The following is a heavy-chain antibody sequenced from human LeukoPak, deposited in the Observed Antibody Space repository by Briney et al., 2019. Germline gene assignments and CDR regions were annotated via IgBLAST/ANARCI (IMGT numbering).Heavy chain of an antibody. D-gene: IGHD1-26*01. CDR2: ISSSGSTI. Sequence: GGSLRLSCAASGSTFSDYYMSWIRQAPGKGLEWVSYISSSGSTIYYADSVKGRFTISRDNAKNSLYLQMNSLRAEDTAVYYCASNSGSHYLVPHHLDYWGQGTLVTVSS. CDR3: ASNSGSHYLVPHHLDY. V-gene: IGHV3-11*01. J-gene: IGHJ4*02. CDR1: GSTFSDYY.